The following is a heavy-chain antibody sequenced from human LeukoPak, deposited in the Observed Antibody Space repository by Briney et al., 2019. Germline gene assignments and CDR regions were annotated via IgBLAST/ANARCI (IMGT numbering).Heavy chain of an antibody. D-gene: IGHD3-10*01. CDR3: VKDIISGAYLDF. J-gene: IGHJ4*02. CDR2: ISSNGGST. V-gene: IGHV3-64D*06. CDR1: RFIFSRYA. Sequence: GGSLTLSCSACRFIFSRYAIQWARQAPGKGLEYVSAISSNGGSTYYADSVKGRFTISRDNSRNTLHLQMSSLRVEDTAVYYCVKDIISGAYLDFWGRGTLVTVSS.